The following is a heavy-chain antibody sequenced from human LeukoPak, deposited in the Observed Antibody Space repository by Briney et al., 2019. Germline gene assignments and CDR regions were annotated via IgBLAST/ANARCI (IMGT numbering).Heavy chain of an antibody. CDR2: ISSSSSYI. CDR1: GFTFSSYS. Sequence: GGSLRLSCAASGFTFSSYSMNWVRQAPGKGLEWVSSISSSSSYIYYADSVKGRFTISRDNAKNSLYLQMNSLRAEDTAVYYCAKSTYSSGRSTYYFDYWGQGTLVTVSS. V-gene: IGHV3-21*04. J-gene: IGHJ4*02. CDR3: AKSTYSSGRSTYYFDY. D-gene: IGHD6-19*01.